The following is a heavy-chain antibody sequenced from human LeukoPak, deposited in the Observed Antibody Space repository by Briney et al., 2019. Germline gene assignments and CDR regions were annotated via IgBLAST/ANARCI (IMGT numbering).Heavy chain of an antibody. V-gene: IGHV3-74*01. CDR2: INSDGRST. J-gene: IGHJ4*02. CDR3: AREAFQFGEYYFDY. D-gene: IGHD3-10*01. Sequence: GGSLRLSCVASGFTFSRYWMHWVRQAPGKGLVWVSRINSDGRSTNYADSVKGRFSISRDNAENTLYLQMNSLRAEDTAVYYCAREAFQFGEYYFDYWGQGILVTVSS. CDR1: GFTFSRYW.